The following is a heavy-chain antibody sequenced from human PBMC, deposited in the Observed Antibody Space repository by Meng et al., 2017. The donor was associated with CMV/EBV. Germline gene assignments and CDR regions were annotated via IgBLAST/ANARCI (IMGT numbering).Heavy chain of an antibody. D-gene: IGHD4-11*01. V-gene: IGHV3-74*01. J-gene: IGHJ5*02. Sequence: GESLKISRAASGFTFSSYWMHWVRQAPGKGLVWVSRINSDGSSTSYADSVKGRFTISRDNAKNTLYLQMNSLRAEDTAVYYCAREISHYGINWFDPWGQGTLVTVSS. CDR3: AREISHYGINWFDP. CDR1: GFTFSSYW. CDR2: INSDGSST.